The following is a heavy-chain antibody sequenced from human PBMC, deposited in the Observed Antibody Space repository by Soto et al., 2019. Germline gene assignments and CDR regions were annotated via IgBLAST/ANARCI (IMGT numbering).Heavy chain of an antibody. J-gene: IGHJ4*02. Sequence: QVQLVESGGGVVQPGRSLRLSCAVSGFIFSSYAMHWVRQAPGKGLEWVALISYDGSNEYYADSVKGRFTISRDNSMNMLYLQMNGLRAEDTAVYHCAKVSLRTALGSYASVFDYWGQGTLVTVSS. CDR3: AKVSLRTALGSYASVFDY. V-gene: IGHV3-30*18. CDR1: GFIFSSYA. D-gene: IGHD5-18*01. CDR2: ISYDGSNE.